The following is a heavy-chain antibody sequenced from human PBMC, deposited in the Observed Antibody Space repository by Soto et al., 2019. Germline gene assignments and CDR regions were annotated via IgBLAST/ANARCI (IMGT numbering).Heavy chain of an antibody. CDR1: GGSISSYY. V-gene: IGHV4-59*01. D-gene: IGHD7-27*01. CDR2: IYYSGST. J-gene: IGHJ4*02. Sequence: KPSETLSLTCTVSGGSISSYYWSWIRQPPGKGLEWIGYIYYSGSTNYNPSLKSRVTISVDTSKNQFSLKLSSVTAADTAVYYCARVHWGFDYWGQGTLVTVSS. CDR3: ARVHWGFDY.